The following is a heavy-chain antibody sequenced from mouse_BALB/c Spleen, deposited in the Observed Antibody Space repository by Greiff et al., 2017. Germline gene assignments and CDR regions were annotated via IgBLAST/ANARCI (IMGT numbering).Heavy chain of an antibody. CDR1: GYTFTSYW. J-gene: IGHJ2*01. CDR2: IYPGSGST. D-gene: IGHD4-1*01. CDR3: TRDNWDFDY. V-gene: IGHV1S22*01. Sequence: LKQPGSELVRPGASVKLSCKASGYTFTSYWMHWVQQRPGQGLEWIGNIYPGSGSTNYDEKFKSKATLTIDTTSSTAYMQLSSLTSEDSAIYYCTRDNWDFDYWGQGTTLTVSS.